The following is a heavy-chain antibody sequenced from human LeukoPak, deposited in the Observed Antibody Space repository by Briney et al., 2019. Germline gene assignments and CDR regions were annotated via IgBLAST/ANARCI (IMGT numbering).Heavy chain of an antibody. D-gene: IGHD3-16*01. CDR2: IYYSGST. CDR1: GVSISSSSYY. CDR3: ARPATYTADDY. Sequence: SETLSLTCTVSGVSISSSSYYWGWIRQPPGKGLEWIGSIYYSGSTYYNPSLKSRITISVDTSKNQFSLKLSSVTAADTAVYYCARPATYTADDYWGQGTLVTVSS. J-gene: IGHJ4*02. V-gene: IGHV4-39*01.